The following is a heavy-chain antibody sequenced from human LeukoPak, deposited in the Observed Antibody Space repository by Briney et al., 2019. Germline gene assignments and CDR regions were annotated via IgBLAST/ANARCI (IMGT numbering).Heavy chain of an antibody. CDR2: ISSSSSYI. J-gene: IGHJ4*02. CDR1: GFTFSSYS. V-gene: IGHV3-21*01. D-gene: IGHD3-3*01. CDR3: AKGPNFGMMYYFDY. Sequence: GGSLRLSCAASGFTFSSYSMNWVRQAPGKGLEWVSSISSSSSYIYYADSVKGRFTISRDNAKNTLYLQMNSLRAEDTAVYYCAKGPNFGMMYYFDYWGQGTLVTVSS.